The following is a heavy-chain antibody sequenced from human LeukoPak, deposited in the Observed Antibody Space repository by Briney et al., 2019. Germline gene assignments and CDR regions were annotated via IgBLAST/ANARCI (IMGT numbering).Heavy chain of an antibody. CDR3: ARELEWELLAVDV. J-gene: IGHJ6*04. D-gene: IGHD1-26*01. CDR2: INPNSGGT. V-gene: IGHV1-2*02. CDR1: GYTFTGYY. Sequence: ASVKVSCKASGYTFTGYYIHWVRQAPGQGPEWMGWINPNSGGTNYAQKFQGRVTMTRDTSISTAYMELSRLRSDDTAVYYCARELEWELLAVDVWGKGTTVTVSS.